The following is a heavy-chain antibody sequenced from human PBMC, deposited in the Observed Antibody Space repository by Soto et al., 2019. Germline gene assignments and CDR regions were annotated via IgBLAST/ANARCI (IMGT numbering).Heavy chain of an antibody. CDR1: GFTFSSYS. CDR3: ARGPYYNDAFDV. D-gene: IGHD1-26*01. J-gene: IGHJ3*01. CDR2: IKQDGSEK. Sequence: SLRLSCAASGFTFSSYSMRWVRQAPGKGLEWVANIKQDGSEKYYVDSVKGRFTISRDTSKNTLYLQMDSLRVDDTALFYCARGPYYNDAFDVWGQGTMVTVSS. V-gene: IGHV3-7*01.